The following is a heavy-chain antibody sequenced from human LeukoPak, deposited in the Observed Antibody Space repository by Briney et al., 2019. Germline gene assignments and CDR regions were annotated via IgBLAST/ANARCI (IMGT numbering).Heavy chain of an antibody. D-gene: IGHD3-22*01. J-gene: IGHJ4*02. CDR1: GGSISSGGYY. V-gene: IGHV4-31*03. Sequence: PSETLSLTCTVSGGSISSGGYYWSWVRQHPGKGLGWIVYIYYSGSTYYNPSLKSRVTISVDTSKNQFFLKLSSVTAADTAVYYCAREQGDYYDSSGYHDYWGQGTLVTVSS. CDR2: IYYSGST. CDR3: AREQGDYYDSSGYHDY.